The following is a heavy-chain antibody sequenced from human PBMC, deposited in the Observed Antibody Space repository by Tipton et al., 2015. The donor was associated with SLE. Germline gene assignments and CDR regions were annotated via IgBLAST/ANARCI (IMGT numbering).Heavy chain of an antibody. Sequence: SLRLSCAASGFTFSSYSMNWVRQAPGKGLEWVSSISSSSSYIYYADSVKGRFTISRDNAKNSLYLQMNSLRAEDTAVYYCARAGGPPYYYYYMDVWGKGTTVTVSS. V-gene: IGHV3-21*04. CDR2: ISSSSSYI. J-gene: IGHJ6*03. CDR1: GFTFSSYS. CDR3: ARAGGPPYYYYYMDV. D-gene: IGHD2-8*02.